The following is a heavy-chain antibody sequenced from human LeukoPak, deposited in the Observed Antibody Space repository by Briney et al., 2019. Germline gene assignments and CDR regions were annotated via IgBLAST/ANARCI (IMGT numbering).Heavy chain of an antibody. CDR1: GFTFSNAW. Sequence: GGSLRLSCAASGFTFSNAWINWVRQAPGKGLEWVGRIRSKADGGTTDYAAPVKGRFTISRDDSKNTLYLQMNSLKTEDTAVYYCTTAPFYCSNINCYTPPGDYWGQGALVTVSS. CDR3: TTAPFYCSNINCYTPPGDY. D-gene: IGHD2-2*02. V-gene: IGHV3-15*01. J-gene: IGHJ4*02. CDR2: IRSKADGGTT.